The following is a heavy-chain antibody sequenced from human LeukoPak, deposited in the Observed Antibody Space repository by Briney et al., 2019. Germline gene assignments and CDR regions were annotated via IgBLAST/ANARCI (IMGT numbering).Heavy chain of an antibody. D-gene: IGHD3-22*01. Sequence: SETLSLTCTVSGGSISSYYWSWIRQPPGKGLEWIGYIYYSGSTNYNPSLKSRVTISVDTSKNQFSLKLSSVTAADTAVYYCARGKDYYDSSGYYSWFDPWGQGTLVTVSS. CDR1: GGSISSYY. J-gene: IGHJ5*02. V-gene: IGHV4-59*01. CDR3: ARGKDYYDSSGYYSWFDP. CDR2: IYYSGST.